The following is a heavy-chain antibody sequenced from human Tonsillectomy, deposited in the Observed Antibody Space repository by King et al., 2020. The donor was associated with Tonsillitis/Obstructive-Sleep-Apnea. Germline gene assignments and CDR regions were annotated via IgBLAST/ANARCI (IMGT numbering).Heavy chain of an antibody. D-gene: IGHD2-2*01. Sequence: VQLVESGGGVVQPGRSLRLSCAASGFTFSTYGMHWVRQAPGKGLEWVALISYDGSNKYYVDSVKGRFTISRDNSKNTLYLQITSLRAEDTAVYYCAKNFFQLPPGEYYYYGMDVWGQGTTVTVSS. CDR1: GFTFSTYG. CDR3: AKNFFQLPPGEYYYYGMDV. CDR2: ISYDGSNK. V-gene: IGHV3-30*18. J-gene: IGHJ6*02.